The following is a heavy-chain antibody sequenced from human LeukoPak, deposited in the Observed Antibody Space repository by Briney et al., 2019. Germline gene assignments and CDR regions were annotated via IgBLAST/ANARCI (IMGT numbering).Heavy chain of an antibody. CDR3: ARAPPGIVGASRGFDY. Sequence: ASETLSLTCTVSGGSISSYYWSWIRQPPGKGLEWIGYIYYSWSTNYNPSLKSRVTISVDTSKNQFSLKLSSVTAADTAVYYCARAPPGIVGASRGFDYWGQGTLVTVSS. CDR1: GGSISSYY. CDR2: IYYSWST. J-gene: IGHJ4*02. V-gene: IGHV4-59*01. D-gene: IGHD1-26*01.